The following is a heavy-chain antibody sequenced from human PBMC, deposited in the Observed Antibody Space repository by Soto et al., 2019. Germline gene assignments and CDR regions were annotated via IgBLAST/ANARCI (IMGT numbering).Heavy chain of an antibody. Sequence: ASVKVSCKASGYTFTSYDINWVRQATGQGLEWMGWMNPNSGNTGYAQKFQGRVTMTRNTSISTAYMGLSSLRSEDTAVYYCKARGSSWSDDAFDIWGQGTMVTVSS. V-gene: IGHV1-8*01. CDR1: GYTFTSYD. J-gene: IGHJ3*02. CDR3: KARGSSWSDDAFDI. CDR2: MNPNSGNT. D-gene: IGHD6-13*01.